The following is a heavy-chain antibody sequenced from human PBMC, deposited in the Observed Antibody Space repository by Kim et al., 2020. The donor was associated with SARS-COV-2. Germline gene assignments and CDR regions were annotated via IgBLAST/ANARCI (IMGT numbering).Heavy chain of an antibody. CDR1: GFTFSDYY. J-gene: IGHJ2*01. CDR2: ISSSGSTI. V-gene: IGHV3-11*01. CDR3: ARVDECSGGSCYCYLYFDL. Sequence: GGSLRLSCAASGFTFSDYYMSWIRQAPGKGLEWVSYISSSGSTIYYADSVKGRFTISRDNAKNSLYLQMNSLRAEDTAVYYCARVDECSGGSCYCYLYFDLWGRGTLVTVSS. D-gene: IGHD2-15*01.